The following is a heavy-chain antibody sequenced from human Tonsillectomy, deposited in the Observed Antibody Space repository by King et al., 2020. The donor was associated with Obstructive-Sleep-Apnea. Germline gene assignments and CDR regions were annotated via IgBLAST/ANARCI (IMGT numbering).Heavy chain of an antibody. Sequence: QLVQSGGGLVQPGGSLRLSCAASGFTFSSYAMSWVRQAPGKGLEWVSAISGSGGSTYYADSVKGRFTISRDNSKNTPYLQMNSLGAEDTAVYYSAKGLYGGSSGYYYGMDVGGQGTTVTVSS. J-gene: IGHJ6*02. CDR3: AKGLYGGSSGYYYGMDV. CDR2: ISGSGGST. V-gene: IGHV3-23*04. D-gene: IGHD4-23*01. CDR1: GFTFSSYA.